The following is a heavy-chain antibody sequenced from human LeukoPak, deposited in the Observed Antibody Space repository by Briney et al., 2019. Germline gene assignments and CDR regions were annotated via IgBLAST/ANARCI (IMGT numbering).Heavy chain of an antibody. CDR2: ISSSGSTI. CDR1: GFTFSDYY. Sequence: GGSLRLSCAASGFTFSDYYMSWIRQAPGKGLEWVSYISSSGSTIYYADSVKGRFTISRDNAKNSLYLQMNSLRAEDTAVYYCARDPDYGDYGRYGMDTWGQGTTVTVSS. D-gene: IGHD4-17*01. J-gene: IGHJ6*02. V-gene: IGHV3-11*01. CDR3: ARDPDYGDYGRYGMDT.